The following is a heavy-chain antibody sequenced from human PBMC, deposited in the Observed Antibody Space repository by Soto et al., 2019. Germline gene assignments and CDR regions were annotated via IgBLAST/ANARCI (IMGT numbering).Heavy chain of an antibody. Sequence: QVQLQESGPGLVKPSETLSLTCTVSGGSISSYYWSWIRQPPGKGLEWIGYIYYSGSTNYNPSLKSRVAISVDTPENQFSLKLSSVTAADTAVYYCARDGVRRGYYYYGMDVWGQGTTVTVSS. J-gene: IGHJ6*02. V-gene: IGHV4-59*01. D-gene: IGHD3-10*01. CDR2: IYYSGST. CDR1: GGSISSYY. CDR3: ARDGVRRGYYYYGMDV.